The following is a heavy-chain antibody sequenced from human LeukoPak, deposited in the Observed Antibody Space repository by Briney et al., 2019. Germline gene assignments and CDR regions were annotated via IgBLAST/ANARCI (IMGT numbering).Heavy chain of an antibody. D-gene: IGHD6-19*01. Sequence: GASVKVSCKASGYTFTSYGISWVRQAPGQGLEWMGWISAYNGNTNYAQKLQGRVTMTTDTSTSTAYMELSSLRSEDTAVYYCASGFGSGSSSWYFDLWGRGTLVTVSS. V-gene: IGHV1-18*01. CDR1: GYTFTSYG. CDR3: ASGFGSGSSSWYFDL. CDR2: ISAYNGNT. J-gene: IGHJ2*01.